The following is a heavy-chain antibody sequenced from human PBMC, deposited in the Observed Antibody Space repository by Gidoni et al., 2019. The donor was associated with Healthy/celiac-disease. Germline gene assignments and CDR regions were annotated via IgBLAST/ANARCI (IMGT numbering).Heavy chain of an antibody. J-gene: IGHJ5*02. CDR1: GFTFSSYS. V-gene: IGHV3-21*01. D-gene: IGHD3-3*01. CDR2: ISSSSSYI. CDR3: ARTGHVGAEKGGNWFDP. Sequence: EVQLVESGGGLVKPGGSLRLSCAASGFTFSSYSMTWVRQAPGKGLEWVSSISSSSSYIYYADSVKGRFTISRDNAKNSLYLQMNSLRAEDTAVYYCARTGHVGAEKGGNWFDPWGQGTLVTVSS.